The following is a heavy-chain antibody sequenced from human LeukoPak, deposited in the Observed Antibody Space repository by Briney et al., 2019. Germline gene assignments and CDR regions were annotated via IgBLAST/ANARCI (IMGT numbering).Heavy chain of an antibody. CDR2: IYYSGIT. CDR3: ARRVYGTSQYY. V-gene: IGHV4-39*01. D-gene: IGHD5/OR15-5a*01. CDR1: GGSISSSSYY. Sequence: TSETLSLTCTVSGGSISSSSYYWGWIRQPPGKGLEWIGTIYYSGITHYSPSLKSRVTISVDTSKNQFSLKLSSVTATDTALYYCARRVYGTSQYYWGQGTLVTVSS. J-gene: IGHJ4*02.